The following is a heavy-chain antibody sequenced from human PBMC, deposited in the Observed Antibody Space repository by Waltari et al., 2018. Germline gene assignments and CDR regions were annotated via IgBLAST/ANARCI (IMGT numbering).Heavy chain of an antibody. J-gene: IGHJ4*02. V-gene: IGHV4-59*01. CDR3: ARDGYCSSTSCYTSGY. CDR2: IYYSGST. Sequence: QVQLQESGPGLVKPSETLSLTCTVSGGSISSYYWSWIRQPPGKGLEWIGYIYYSGSTNYNPSLKSRVTISVDTSKNQFSLKLSSVTAADTAVYYCARDGYCSSTSCYTSGYWGQGTLVTVSS. CDR1: GGSISSYY. D-gene: IGHD2-2*02.